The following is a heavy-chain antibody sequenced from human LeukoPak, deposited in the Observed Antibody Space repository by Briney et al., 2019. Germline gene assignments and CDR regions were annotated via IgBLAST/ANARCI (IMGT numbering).Heavy chain of an antibody. CDR3: ARVGFGELSD. V-gene: IGHV3-48*03. D-gene: IGHD3-10*01. Sequence: GGSLRLSCAASGFTFSSYEMNWVRQAPGKGLEWVSYISSGGSTIYYADSVKGRFTISRDNAKNSLYLQMNSLRAEDTAVYYCARVGFGELSDWGQGTLVTVSS. J-gene: IGHJ4*02. CDR2: ISSGGSTI. CDR1: GFTFSSYE.